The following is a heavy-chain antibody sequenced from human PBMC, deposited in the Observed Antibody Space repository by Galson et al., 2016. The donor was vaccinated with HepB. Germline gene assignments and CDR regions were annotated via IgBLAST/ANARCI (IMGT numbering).Heavy chain of an antibody. CDR3: ARDHCTGGVCYSSPWYYGMDV. V-gene: IGHV4-31*11. Sequence: LSLTCAVSGGSISSGYYYWSWIRQLPGKGLEWIGYISYSGSTDYNPSLQSRVTISADTSKNQFSLMLSSVTAADTAVYFCARDHCTGGVCYSSPWYYGMDVWGQGTTVTVSS. D-gene: IGHD2-8*02. J-gene: IGHJ6*02. CDR1: GGSISSGYYY. CDR2: ISYSGST.